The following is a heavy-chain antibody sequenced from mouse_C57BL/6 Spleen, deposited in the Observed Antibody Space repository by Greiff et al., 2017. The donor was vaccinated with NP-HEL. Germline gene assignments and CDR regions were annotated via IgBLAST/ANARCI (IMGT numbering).Heavy chain of an antibody. CDR2: IDPEDGDI. CDR1: GFNIKDYD. CDR3: TTEVTTVDFDY. Sequence: EVQLQQSGAELVRPGASVKLSCTASGFNIKDYDMHWVKQRPEQGLEWIGRIDPEDGDIEYAPKFQGKATMTADTSSNTAYLQLSSLTSEDTAVYYWTTEVTTVDFDYWGQGTTLTVSS. J-gene: IGHJ2*01. V-gene: IGHV14-1*01. D-gene: IGHD1-1*01.